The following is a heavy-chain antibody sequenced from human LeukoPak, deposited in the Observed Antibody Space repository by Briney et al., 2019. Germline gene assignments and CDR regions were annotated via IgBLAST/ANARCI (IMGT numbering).Heavy chain of an antibody. CDR3: ARTLYDSGGYYSYGAFDV. J-gene: IGHJ3*01. V-gene: IGHV4-4*02. D-gene: IGHD3-22*01. Sequence: SGTLSLTCAVSGGSISSSKWWSWVRQPPGKGLEWIGEIYHSGTTNYKPSLKRRVAISVDKSKNQVSLKLSSVTAADTAVYYCARTLYDSGGYYSYGAFDVWGQGTMVTVSS. CDR2: IYHSGTT. CDR1: GGSISSSKW.